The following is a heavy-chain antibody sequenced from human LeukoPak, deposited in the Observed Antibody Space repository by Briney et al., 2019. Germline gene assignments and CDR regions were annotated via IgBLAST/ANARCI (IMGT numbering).Heavy chain of an antibody. CDR3: AKGNLLRSGSYRYFDY. V-gene: IGHV3-23*01. CDR1: GFTFSSYA. D-gene: IGHD1-26*01. J-gene: IGHJ4*02. CDR2: ISVSGGST. Sequence: QPGGSLRLSCAASGFTFSSYAMSWVRQAPGKGLEWVSAISVSGGSTYYADSVKGRFTISRDNSKNTLYVQMNSLRAEDTAVYYCAKGNLLRSGSYRYFDYWGQGTLVTVYS.